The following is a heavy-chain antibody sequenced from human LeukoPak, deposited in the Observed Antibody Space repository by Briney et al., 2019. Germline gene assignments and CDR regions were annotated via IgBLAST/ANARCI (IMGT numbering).Heavy chain of an antibody. CDR2: IYYSGST. V-gene: IGHV4-30-4*07. J-gene: IGHJ6*02. CDR3: ARAGYDFWSGYYSDYYYYGMDV. CDR1: GGSISSGGYS. Sequence: PSQTLSLTCAVSGGSISSGGYSWSWIRQPPGKGLEWIGYIYYSGSTNYNPSLKSRVTISVDTSKNQFSLKLSSVTAADTAVYYCARAGYDFWSGYYSDYYYYGMDVWGQGTTITVSS. D-gene: IGHD3-3*01.